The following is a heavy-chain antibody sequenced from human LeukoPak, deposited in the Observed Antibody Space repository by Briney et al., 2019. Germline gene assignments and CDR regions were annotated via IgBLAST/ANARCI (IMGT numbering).Heavy chain of an antibody. CDR1: GYTFTGYY. Sequence: ASVKVSCKASGYTFTGYYMHWVRQAPGQGLEWMGRINPNSGGTNYAQKFQGWVTMTRNTSISTAYMELSRLRSDDTAVYYCAGDRTSSSSVTGKIYYYYYGMDVWGQGTTVTVSS. V-gene: IGHV1-2*04. CDR2: INPNSGGT. CDR3: AGDRTSSSSVTGKIYYYYYGMDV. J-gene: IGHJ6*02. D-gene: IGHD6-6*01.